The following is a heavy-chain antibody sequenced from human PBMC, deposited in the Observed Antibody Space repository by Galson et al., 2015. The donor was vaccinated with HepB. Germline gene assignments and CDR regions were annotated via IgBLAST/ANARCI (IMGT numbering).Heavy chain of an antibody. Sequence: SVKVSCKASGGTFSSYSITWVRQAPGQGLEWMGWINPSSGATNYAQKFQGWVTMTRDTSINTAYMELSRLRSDDMAVYYCAREENKYMDVWGQGTTVTVSS. CDR2: INPSSGAT. CDR1: GGTFSSYS. V-gene: IGHV1-2*04. J-gene: IGHJ6*02. CDR3: AREENKYMDV.